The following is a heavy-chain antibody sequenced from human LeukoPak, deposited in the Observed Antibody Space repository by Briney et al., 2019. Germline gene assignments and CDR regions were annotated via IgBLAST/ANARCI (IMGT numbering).Heavy chain of an antibody. D-gene: IGHD2-8*01. CDR1: GGSFSGYY. J-gene: IGHJ6*03. CDR2: INHSGST. CDR3: AANGYYSIDV. Sequence: SETLSLTCAVYGGSFSGYYWSWIRQPPGKGLEWIGEINHSGSTNYNPSLKSRVTISVDTSKNQFSLKLSSVTAADTAVYYCAANGYYSIDVWGKGTTVTGSS. V-gene: IGHV4-34*01.